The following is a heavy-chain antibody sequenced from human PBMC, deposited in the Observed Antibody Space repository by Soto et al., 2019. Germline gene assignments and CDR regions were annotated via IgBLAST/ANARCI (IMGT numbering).Heavy chain of an antibody. CDR1: GFTFDDYA. Sequence: EVQLVESGGGLVQPGRSLRLSCAASGFTFDDYAMHWVRQAPGKGLEWVSGISWNSGSIGYADSVKGRFTISRDNAKNSLYLQMNSLRAEDTALYYCAKDRGRITMYYYGMDVWGQGTTVTVSS. J-gene: IGHJ6*02. CDR3: AKDRGRITMYYYGMDV. CDR2: ISWNSGSI. D-gene: IGHD3-10*01. V-gene: IGHV3-9*01.